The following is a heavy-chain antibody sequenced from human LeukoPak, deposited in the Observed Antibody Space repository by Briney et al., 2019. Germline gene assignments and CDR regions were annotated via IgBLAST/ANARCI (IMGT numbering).Heavy chain of an antibody. Sequence: GGSLRLSCAASGFTFSSYAMSWVRQAPGKGLEWVSAISGSGGSTYYAGSVKGRFTISRDNSKNTLYLQMNSLRAEDTAVYYCAKDLVDGDYFDYWGQGTLVTVSS. J-gene: IGHJ4*02. D-gene: IGHD2-2*01. CDR1: GFTFSSYA. V-gene: IGHV3-23*01. CDR3: AKDLVDGDYFDY. CDR2: ISGSGGST.